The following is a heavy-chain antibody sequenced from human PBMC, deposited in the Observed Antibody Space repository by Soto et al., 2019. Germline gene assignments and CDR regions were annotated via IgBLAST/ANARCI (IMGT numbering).Heavy chain of an antibody. J-gene: IGHJ4*02. Sequence: QLVESGGGLVQPGGSLRLSCATSGFTFNTYWMTWVRQAPGKGLEWVANIKEDGSEENYVDSVKGRFTISRDNGKNSLFLQMNRLRLEDSAVYYCVRSFSFDWLLFTLDYWGQGTLVSVSS. CDR2: IKEDGSEE. CDR3: VRSFSFDWLLFTLDY. D-gene: IGHD3-9*01. V-gene: IGHV3-7*01. CDR1: GFTFNTYW.